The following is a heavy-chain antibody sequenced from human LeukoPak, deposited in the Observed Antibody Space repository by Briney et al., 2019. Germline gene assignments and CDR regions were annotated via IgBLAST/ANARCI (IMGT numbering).Heavy chain of an antibody. CDR1: GGTFSSYS. D-gene: IGHD3-9*01. CDR2: IIPIFGTA. CDR3: ARVPRLRYFDWHENSDAFDI. V-gene: IGHV1-69*06. J-gene: IGHJ3*02. Sequence: SVKVSCKASGGTFSSYSISWVRPAPGQGLEWMGGIIPIFGTANYAQKFQGRVTITADKSTSTAYMELSSLRSEDTAVYYCARVPRLRYFDWHENSDAFDIWGKGTMVTVSS.